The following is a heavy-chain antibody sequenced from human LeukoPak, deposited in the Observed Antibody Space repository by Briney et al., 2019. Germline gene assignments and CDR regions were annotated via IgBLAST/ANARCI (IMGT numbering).Heavy chain of an antibody. D-gene: IGHD4-23*01. Sequence: SETLSLTCTVSGGSISSYYWSWIRQPPGKGLEWIGYIYYSGSTNYNPSLKSGVTISVDTSTNQFSLKLSSVTAADPAVYYCARELGGNSLAFDIWGQGTMVTVSP. J-gene: IGHJ3*02. CDR1: GGSISSYY. V-gene: IGHV4-59*01. CDR3: ARELGGNSLAFDI. CDR2: IYYSGST.